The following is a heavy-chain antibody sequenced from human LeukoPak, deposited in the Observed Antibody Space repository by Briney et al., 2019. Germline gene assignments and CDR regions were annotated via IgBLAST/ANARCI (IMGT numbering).Heavy chain of an antibody. J-gene: IGHJ4*02. D-gene: IGHD3-22*01. CDR2: IYSGGST. Sequence: GGSLRLSCAASGFTFSSSAMSWVRQAPGKGLEWVSVIYSGGSTYYADSVKGRFTISRDKSKNTLYLQINSLRAADTAVYYSARDTTEPYYYESSGYLDYWGQGTMVTVSS. V-gene: IGHV3-66*01. CDR3: ARDTTEPYYYESSGYLDY. CDR1: GFTFSSSA.